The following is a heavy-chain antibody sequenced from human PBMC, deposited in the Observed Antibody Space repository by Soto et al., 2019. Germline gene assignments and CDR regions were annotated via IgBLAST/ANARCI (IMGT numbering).Heavy chain of an antibody. Sequence: ASVKVSCKASGYTFTSYDINWVRQATGQGLEWMGWMNPNSGNTGYAQKFQGRVTMTRNTSISTAYMELSSLRSEDTAVYYCARALYDYGDYGGGYYYYYYYMDVWGKGTTVTVSS. CDR1: GYTFTSYD. V-gene: IGHV1-8*01. J-gene: IGHJ6*03. D-gene: IGHD4-17*01. CDR3: ARALYDYGDYGGGYYYYYYYMDV. CDR2: MNPNSGNT.